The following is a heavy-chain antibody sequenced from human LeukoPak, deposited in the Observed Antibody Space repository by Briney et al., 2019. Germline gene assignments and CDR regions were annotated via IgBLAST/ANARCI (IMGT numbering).Heavy chain of an antibody. CDR3: ARDPPHAYDILTGYYLNHPYFDY. D-gene: IGHD3-9*01. CDR1: GFTYISYS. J-gene: IGHJ4*02. V-gene: IGHV3-21*01. Sequence: PGGSLRLSCAASGFTYISYSMNWVRQAPGKGLEWVSSISSSSSYIYYADSVKGRFTISRDNAKNSLYLQMNSLRAEDTAVYYCARDPPHAYDILTGYYLNHPYFDYWGQGTLVTVSS. CDR2: ISSSSSYI.